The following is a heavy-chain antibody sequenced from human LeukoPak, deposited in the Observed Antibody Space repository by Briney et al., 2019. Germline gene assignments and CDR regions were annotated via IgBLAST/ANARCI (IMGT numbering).Heavy chain of an antibody. CDR3: ARHGASGSYLYYFDY. D-gene: IGHD1-26*01. J-gene: IGHJ4*02. V-gene: IGHV4-39*01. CDR1: GGSISTSSYY. CDR2: IYYSGST. Sequence: PSETLSLTCTVSGGSISTSSYYWGWIRQPPGKGLEWIGSIYYSGSTYHNPSLKSRVTISVDTSKNQFSLKLSSVTAADTAVYFCARHGASGSYLYYFDYWGQGTLVTVSS.